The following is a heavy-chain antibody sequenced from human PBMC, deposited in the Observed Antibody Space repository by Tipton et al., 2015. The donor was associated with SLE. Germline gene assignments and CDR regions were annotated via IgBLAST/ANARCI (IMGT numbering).Heavy chain of an antibody. CDR2: INWSSGTI. Sequence: SLRLSCAASGFTFDDYAMHWVRQAPGKGLEWVSGINWSSGTIGYADSAKGRFTISRDNAKNSLYLQMNSLRPEDTALYYCAKDLATTFITGLDYWGQGTLVTVSS. V-gene: IGHV3-9*01. CDR1: GFTFDDYA. J-gene: IGHJ4*02. D-gene: IGHD4-11*01. CDR3: AKDLATTFITGLDY.